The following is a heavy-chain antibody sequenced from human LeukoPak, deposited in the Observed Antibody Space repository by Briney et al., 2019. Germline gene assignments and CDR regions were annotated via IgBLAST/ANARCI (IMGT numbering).Heavy chain of an antibody. Sequence: PGGSLRLSCTASGFTLGDYAMSWVRQAPGKGLEWVGFIRSKAYGGTTEYAASVKGRFTISRDDSKSIAYLQMNSLKTEDTAVYYCTIASGWYVFDYWGQGTLVTVSS. J-gene: IGHJ4*02. CDR1: GFTLGDYA. CDR3: TIASGWYVFDY. V-gene: IGHV3-49*04. CDR2: IRSKAYGGTT. D-gene: IGHD6-19*01.